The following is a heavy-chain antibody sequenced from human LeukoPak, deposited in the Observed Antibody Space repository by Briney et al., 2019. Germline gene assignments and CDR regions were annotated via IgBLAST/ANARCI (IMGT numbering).Heavy chain of an antibody. CDR1: GGSISSYY. V-gene: IGHV4-59*01. J-gene: IGHJ3*02. Sequence: PSETLSLTCTVSGGSISSYYWSWIRQPPGKGLEWIGYIYYSGSTNYNPSLKSRVTISVDTSKSQFSLKLSSVTAADTAVYYCARSRAGGYDAFDIWGQGTMVTVSS. CDR3: ARSRAGGYDAFDI. D-gene: IGHD6-25*01. CDR2: IYYSGST.